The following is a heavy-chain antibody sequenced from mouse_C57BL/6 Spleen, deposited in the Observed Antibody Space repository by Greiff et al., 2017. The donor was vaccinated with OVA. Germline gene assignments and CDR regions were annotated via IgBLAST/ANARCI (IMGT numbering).Heavy chain of an antibody. Sequence: EVKLMESGEGLVKPGGSLKLSCAASGFTFSSYAMSWVRQTPEKRLEWVAYISSGGDYIYYADTVKGRFTISRDNARNTLYLQMSSLKSEDTAMYYCTRGGSSGYVDYFDYWGQGATLTVSS. J-gene: IGHJ2*01. D-gene: IGHD3-2*02. V-gene: IGHV5-9-1*02. CDR1: GFTFSSYA. CDR3: TRGGSSGYVDYFDY. CDR2: ISSGGDYI.